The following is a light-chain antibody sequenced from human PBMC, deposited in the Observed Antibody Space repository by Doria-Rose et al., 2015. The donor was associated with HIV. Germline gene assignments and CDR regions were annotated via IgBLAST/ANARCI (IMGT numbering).Light chain of an antibody. CDR2: GAS. J-gene: IGKJ1*01. Sequence: EIVMTQSPETLSVSPGESATLSCRASQSVSTDLAWYQHKPGQAPRLLIWGASTRSTGIPARFSGSGSGTEFTLTISRLEPEDFAVYYCHQYASSRTFGQGTKVEIK. V-gene: IGKV3-15*01. CDR1: QSVSTD. CDR3: HQYASSRT.